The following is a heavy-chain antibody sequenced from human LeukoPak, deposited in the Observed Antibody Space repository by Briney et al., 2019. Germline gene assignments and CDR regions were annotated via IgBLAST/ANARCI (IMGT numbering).Heavy chain of an antibody. CDR3: AREEFCSGGICSYYN. D-gene: IGHD2-15*01. J-gene: IGHJ4*02. Sequence: GSLRLSCATSGFTFTNYWMNWVRQAPGKGLEWVARIKQDGSEKYYVESVKGRFTISRDNAKNSLYLQMDSLRAEDTSVYYCAREEFCSGGICSYYNWGQGTLVTVSS. CDR1: GFTFTNYW. V-gene: IGHV3-7*01. CDR2: IKQDGSEK.